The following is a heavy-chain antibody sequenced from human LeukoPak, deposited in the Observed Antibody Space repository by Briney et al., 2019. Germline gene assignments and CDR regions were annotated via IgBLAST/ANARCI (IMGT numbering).Heavy chain of an antibody. Sequence: SVKVSCQASGGTFSSYAISWVRQAPGQGLEWMGGIIPIFGTANYAQKFQGRVTITADESTSTAYMELSSLTSEDTAVYYCARDHSIGGPHFDYWGQGTLVTVSS. J-gene: IGHJ4*02. CDR1: GGTFSSYA. CDR2: IIPIFGTA. D-gene: IGHD6-19*01. V-gene: IGHV1-69*13. CDR3: ARDHSIGGPHFDY.